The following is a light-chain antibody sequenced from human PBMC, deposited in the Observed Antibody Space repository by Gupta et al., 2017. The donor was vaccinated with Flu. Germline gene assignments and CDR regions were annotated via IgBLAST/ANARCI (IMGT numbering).Light chain of an antibody. CDR1: SSNIGSNS. CDR2: RNN. CDR3: ATWDDTLSGPV. V-gene: IGLV1-47*01. J-gene: IGLJ7*01. Sequence: SSSNIGSNSVHWYQQLPGTAPNLLMYRNNQRPSGVPDRFSGSKSGTSASLAISGLRSEDEADYFCATWDDTLSGPVFGGGTQLTVL.